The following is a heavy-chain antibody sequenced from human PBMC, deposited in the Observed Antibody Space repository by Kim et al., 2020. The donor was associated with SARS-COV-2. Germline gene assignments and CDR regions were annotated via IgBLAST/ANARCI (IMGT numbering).Heavy chain of an antibody. V-gene: IGHV5-51*01. D-gene: IGHD1-1*01. Sequence: GESLKISCKGSGYSFTSYWIGWVRQMPGKGLEWMGIIYPGDSDTRYSPSFQGQVTISADKSISTAYLQWSSLKASDTAMYYCARTGDSWNDEGAFDIWGQGTMVTVSS. CDR1: GYSFTSYW. CDR2: IYPGDSDT. J-gene: IGHJ3*02. CDR3: ARTGDSWNDEGAFDI.